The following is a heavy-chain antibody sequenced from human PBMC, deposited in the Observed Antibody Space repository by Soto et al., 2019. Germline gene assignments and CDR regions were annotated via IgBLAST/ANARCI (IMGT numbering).Heavy chain of an antibody. Sequence: ASVKVSCKASGYTFSNYYIHWVRQAPGQGLEWMGRINPNDGNTNYAQKLQGRVTMTTDTSTSTAYMELRSLRSDDTAVYYCARFLSGWYEGYFDYWGQGTLVTVSS. CDR2: INPNDGNT. CDR1: GYTFSNYY. V-gene: IGHV1-18*04. D-gene: IGHD6-19*01. CDR3: ARFLSGWYEGYFDY. J-gene: IGHJ4*02.